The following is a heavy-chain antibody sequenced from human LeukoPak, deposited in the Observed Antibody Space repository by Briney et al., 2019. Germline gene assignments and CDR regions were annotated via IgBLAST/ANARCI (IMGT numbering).Heavy chain of an antibody. CDR3: ARAHYGNYAEHFQH. CDR2: INDRGTT. V-gene: IGHV4-34*01. CDR1: GGSFSGHS. Sequence: SETLSLTCAVSGGSFSGHSWSWIRQSPGKGLEWIVEINDRGTTDYNPSLKSRVTISVDTSKNQFSLKLTSVTAADTAVYYCARAHYGNYAEHFQHWGQGTLVTVSS. D-gene: IGHD4-11*01. J-gene: IGHJ1*01.